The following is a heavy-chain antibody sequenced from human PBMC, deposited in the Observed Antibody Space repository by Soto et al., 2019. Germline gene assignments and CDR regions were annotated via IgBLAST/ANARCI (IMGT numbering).Heavy chain of an antibody. CDR3: AREGVTPSYYYYYGMDV. CDR1: GGSISNSY. D-gene: IGHD5-18*01. Sequence: SSETLSLTCTVSGGSISNSYWSWIRQPPGKGLEWIGYIPYSGSTNYNPSLKSRVTISVDTSKNQFSLKMRSVTAADTAVYYCAREGVTPSYYYYYGMDVWGQGTTVTAP. J-gene: IGHJ6*02. V-gene: IGHV4-59*01. CDR2: IPYSGST.